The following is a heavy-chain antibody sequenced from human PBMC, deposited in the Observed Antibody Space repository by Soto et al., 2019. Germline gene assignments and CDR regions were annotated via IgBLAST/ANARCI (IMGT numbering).Heavy chain of an antibody. Sequence: GGSLRLSCAASGFTVSSNYMSWVRQAPGKGLEWVSVIYSGGSTYYADSVKGRFTISRDNSKNTLYLQMNSLRAEDTAVYYCARELEPRGNYYYYGMDVWGQGTTITVSS. CDR1: GFTVSSNY. CDR3: ARELEPRGNYYYYGMDV. D-gene: IGHD1-1*01. V-gene: IGHV3-53*01. CDR2: IYSGGST. J-gene: IGHJ6*02.